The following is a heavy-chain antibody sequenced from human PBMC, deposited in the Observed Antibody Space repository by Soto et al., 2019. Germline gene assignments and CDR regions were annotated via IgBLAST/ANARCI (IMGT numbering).Heavy chain of an antibody. CDR2: ISGSGGST. CDR1: GFTFSNYG. CDR3: AKGFSNTAQMLYAMEPHGFEI. V-gene: IGHV3-23*01. J-gene: IGHJ3*02. D-gene: IGHD2-8*01. Sequence: GSLRLSCAASGFTFSNYGMSWVRQAPGKGLEWVSGISGSGGSTHYADSVKGRFTISRDNSKNTLYLQLNSLRAGDTAIYYCAKGFSNTAQMLYAMEPHGFEIWGKGTMVTVSS.